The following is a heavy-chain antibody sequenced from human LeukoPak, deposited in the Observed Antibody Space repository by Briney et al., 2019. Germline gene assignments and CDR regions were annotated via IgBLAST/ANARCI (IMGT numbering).Heavy chain of an antibody. J-gene: IGHJ6*02. CDR2: IWYDGSNK. D-gene: IGHD3-22*01. V-gene: IGHV3-33*06. CDR3: AKSSGPSTYYYYGMDV. CDR1: GFTFSSYG. Sequence: GGPLRLSCAASGFTFSSYGMHWVRQAPGKGLEWVAVIWYDGSNKYYADSVKGRFTISRDNSKNTLYLQMNSLRAEDTAVYYCAKSSGPSTYYYYGMDVWGQGTTVTVSS.